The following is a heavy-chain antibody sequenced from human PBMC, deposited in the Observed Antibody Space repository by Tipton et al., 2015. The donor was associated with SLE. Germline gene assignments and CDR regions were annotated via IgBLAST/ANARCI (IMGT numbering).Heavy chain of an antibody. D-gene: IGHD3-16*01. CDR1: GYSFGTHW. Sequence: QLVQSGAEVKKPGESLKISCKASGYSFGTHWIGWVRQMPGKGLEWMGIIYPGDSNTRYSPTFQGQVTISADRSINTAYLQWSSLKASDTGIYYCARHFGDYVLRAPFDSWGQGTLVTVSS. J-gene: IGHJ4*02. CDR2: IYPGDSNT. V-gene: IGHV5-51*01. CDR3: ARHFGDYVLRAPFDS.